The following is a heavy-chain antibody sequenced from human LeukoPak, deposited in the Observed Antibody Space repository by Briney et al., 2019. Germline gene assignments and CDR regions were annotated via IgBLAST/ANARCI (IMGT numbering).Heavy chain of an antibody. V-gene: IGHV1-18*01. CDR3: ARVAWFSSTSLQKTDY. Sequence: ASVKVSCKASGYTFTSYGISWVRQAPGQGLEWMGWISAYNGNTNHAQKLQGRVTMTTDTSTSTAYMELRSLRSDDTAVYYCARVAWFSSTSLQKTDYWGQGTLVTVSS. CDR1: GYTFTSYG. D-gene: IGHD2-2*01. CDR2: ISAYNGNT. J-gene: IGHJ4*02.